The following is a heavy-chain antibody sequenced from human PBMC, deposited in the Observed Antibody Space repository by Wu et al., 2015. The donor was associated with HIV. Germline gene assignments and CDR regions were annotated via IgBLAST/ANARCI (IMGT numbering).Heavy chain of an antibody. CDR1: GYSFTAYF. J-gene: IGHJ4*02. CDR2: LNPNTGAT. CDR3: AAGIQAGGANY. Sequence: QVQLVQSGAEVKRPGASVRVSCKTSGYSFTAYFLHWVRQAPGQGLEFMGRLNPNTGATDFAQKFQGRVTVTRDTSISTAYMEIYGLRPEDTAVYYCAAGIQAGGANYWGQGTLVTVSS. D-gene: IGHD2-21*01. V-gene: IGHV1-2*02.